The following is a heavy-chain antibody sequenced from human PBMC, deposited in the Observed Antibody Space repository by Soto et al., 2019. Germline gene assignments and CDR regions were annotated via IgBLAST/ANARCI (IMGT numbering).Heavy chain of an antibody. CDR1: GYTFTSYG. V-gene: IGHV1-18*01. CDR2: ISAYNGNT. D-gene: IGHD3-22*01. J-gene: IGHJ4*02. CDR3: ARTYYYDSSGSPFDY. Sequence: ASVKVSCKASGYTFTSYGISWVRQAPGQGLEWMGWISAYNGNTNYAQKLQGRVTMTTDTSTSTAYMELRSLRSDDTAVYYCARTYYYDSSGSPFDYWGKETLVTVP.